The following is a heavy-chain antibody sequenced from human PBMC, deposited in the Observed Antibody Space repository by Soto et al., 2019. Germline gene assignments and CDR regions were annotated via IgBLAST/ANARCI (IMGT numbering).Heavy chain of an antibody. Sequence: ASVKVSCKASGYTFTSYGISWVRQAPGQGLEWMGWISAYNGNTNYAQKLQGRVTMTTDTSTSTAYMELRSLRSDDTAVYYCARDTGDYDFWSGYRPQAPFDYWAQGTLVTVSS. CDR1: GYTFTSYG. V-gene: IGHV1-18*01. CDR3: ARDTGDYDFWSGYRPQAPFDY. D-gene: IGHD3-3*01. J-gene: IGHJ4*02. CDR2: ISAYNGNT.